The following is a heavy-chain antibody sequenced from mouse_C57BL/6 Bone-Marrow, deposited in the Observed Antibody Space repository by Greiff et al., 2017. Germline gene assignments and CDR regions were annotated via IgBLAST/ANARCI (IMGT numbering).Heavy chain of an antibody. V-gene: IGHV1-26*01. J-gene: IGHJ2*01. CDR1: GYTFTDYY. CDR2: INPNNGGT. D-gene: IGHD2-12*01. Sequence: EVQLQQSGPELVKPGASVKISCKASGYTFTDYYMNWVKQSHGKSLEWIGDINPNNGGTSYNQKFKGKATLTVDKSSSTAYMELRSLTSEDSAVYYCARGVLRQSLFDYWGQGTTLTVSS. CDR3: ARGVLRQSLFDY.